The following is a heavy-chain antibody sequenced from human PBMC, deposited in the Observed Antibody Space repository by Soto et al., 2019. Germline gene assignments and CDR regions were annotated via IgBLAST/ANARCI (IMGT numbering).Heavy chain of an antibody. Sequence: AECMTSSSNGSGYRFTSYWISWVIQMKGKGVEGMGRIDPSDSYTNYSPSFQGHVTISADKSISTAYLQWSSLKASDTAMYYCARHLIPARRFIYYYYGMDVWGQGTTVTVSS. CDR1: GYRFTSYW. V-gene: IGHV5-10-1*01. CDR3: ARHLIPARRFIYYYYGMDV. J-gene: IGHJ6*02. CDR2: IDPSDSYT. D-gene: IGHD6-6*01.